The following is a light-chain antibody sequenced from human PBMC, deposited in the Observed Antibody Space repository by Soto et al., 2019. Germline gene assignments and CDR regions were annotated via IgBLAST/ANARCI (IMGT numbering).Light chain of an antibody. J-gene: IGKJ4*01. CDR2: DAS. Sequence: DIQLTQSPSSLSASVGDRVTITCQASQDINKYLNWYQQKPGKAPKLLIFDASSVETGVPSRFSGSGSGTHFTFTISSLEPVDIATYHCQQYEDLPLTFGGGTRVELK. V-gene: IGKV1-33*01. CDR1: QDINKY. CDR3: QQYEDLPLT.